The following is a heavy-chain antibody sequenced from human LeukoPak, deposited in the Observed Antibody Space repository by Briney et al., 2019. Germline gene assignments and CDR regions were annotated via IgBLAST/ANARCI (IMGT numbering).Heavy chain of an antibody. V-gene: IGHV3-21*01. CDR1: GFTFSDYG. D-gene: IGHD3-16*01. CDR2: FIVGSGNI. J-gene: IGHJ3*02. Sequence: GGSLRLSCAASGFTFSDYGMNGVRQAPGKRLEGVSSFIVGSGNIYYVESVRGGFTISRENAKNSLYLKMNSLRAEDTAVYYCARDSLAVLGAYDIWGQGTMVTVSS. CDR3: ARDSLAVLGAYDI.